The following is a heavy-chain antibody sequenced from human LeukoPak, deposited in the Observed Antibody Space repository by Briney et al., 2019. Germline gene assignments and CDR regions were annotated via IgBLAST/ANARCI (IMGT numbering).Heavy chain of an antibody. CDR2: IYSGGST. CDR3: AKAEGYDILTGLDY. D-gene: IGHD3-9*01. J-gene: IGHJ4*02. V-gene: IGHV3-66*01. Sequence: GGSLRLSCAASGFTVSSNYMSWVRQAPGKGLEWVSVIYSGGSTYYADSVKGRFTISRDNSKNALYLQMNSLRTEDTAVYYCAKAEGYDILTGLDYWGQGTLVTVSS. CDR1: GFTVSSNY.